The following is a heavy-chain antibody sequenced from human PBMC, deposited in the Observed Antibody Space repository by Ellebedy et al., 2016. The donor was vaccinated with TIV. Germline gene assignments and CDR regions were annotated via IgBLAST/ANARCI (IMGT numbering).Heavy chain of an antibody. V-gene: IGHV1-46*01. CDR1: GYTFTSYY. Sequence: AASVKVSCKASGYTFTSYYMHWVRQAPGQGLEWMGIINPSAGSTAYAQNFQGRVTMTRDTSTSTVYMELSSLRSEDTAKYFCARGLGHTETLTKTGFGDYWGQGTLVTVSS. D-gene: IGHD3-16*01. J-gene: IGHJ4*02. CDR2: INPSAGST. CDR3: ARGLGHTETLTKTGFGDY.